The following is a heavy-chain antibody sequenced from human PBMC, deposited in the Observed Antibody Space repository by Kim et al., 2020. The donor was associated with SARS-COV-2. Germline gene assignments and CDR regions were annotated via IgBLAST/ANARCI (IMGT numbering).Heavy chain of an antibody. D-gene: IGHD6-19*01. J-gene: IGHJ4*02. V-gene: IGHV4-4*02. Sequence: NPSLKSRVTISVDKSKNQFSLKLSSVTAADTAVYYCARAVAGSTTNYFDYWGQGTLVTVSS. CDR3: ARAVAGSTTNYFDY.